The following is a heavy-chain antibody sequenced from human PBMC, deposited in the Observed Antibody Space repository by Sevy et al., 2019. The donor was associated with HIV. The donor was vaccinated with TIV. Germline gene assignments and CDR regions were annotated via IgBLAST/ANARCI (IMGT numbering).Heavy chain of an antibody. V-gene: IGHV4-39*01. D-gene: IGHD4-17*01. CDR1: GGSISSSSYY. Sequence: SETLSLTCTVSGGSISSSSYYWGWIRQPPGKGLEWIGSIYYSGSTYYNPSLKSRVTISVDTSKNQFSLKLSSVTAADTAVYYCARLGDYGDYGGDWGHGTLVTVSS. CDR3: ARLGDYGDYGGD. CDR2: IYYSGST. J-gene: IGHJ4*01.